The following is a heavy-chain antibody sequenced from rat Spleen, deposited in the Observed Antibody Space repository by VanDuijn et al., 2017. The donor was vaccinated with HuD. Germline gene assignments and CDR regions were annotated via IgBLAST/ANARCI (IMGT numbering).Heavy chain of an antibody. CDR3: ARLGLGEDY. CDR1: GFSLTNYN. V-gene: IGHV2-30*01. Sequence: QVQLKESGPGLVQPSQTLSLTCTVSGFSLTNYNVYWVRQPTGKGLEWMGIIWTGGSTDYNSVLKSRLSISRDTSKSQVFLKLNSLQTEDTGTYYCARLGLGEDYWGQGVMVTVSS. CDR2: IWTGGST. D-gene: IGHD5-1*01. J-gene: IGHJ2*01.